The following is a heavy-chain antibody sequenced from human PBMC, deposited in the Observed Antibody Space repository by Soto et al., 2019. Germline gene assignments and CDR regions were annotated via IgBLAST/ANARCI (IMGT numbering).Heavy chain of an antibody. CDR2: ISSSGGSA. J-gene: IGHJ4*02. CDR1: GFTFSSYG. V-gene: IGHV3-23*01. CDR3: ARGATSPSY. Sequence: EVQLLESGGGLVQPGGSLRLSCAASGFTFSSYGMSWVRQAPGKGLEWVSAISSSGGSAYYADSVKGRFTISRDNAKNTLYLQMNSLRAEDTAVYYCARGATSPSYWGPGTLVTVSS.